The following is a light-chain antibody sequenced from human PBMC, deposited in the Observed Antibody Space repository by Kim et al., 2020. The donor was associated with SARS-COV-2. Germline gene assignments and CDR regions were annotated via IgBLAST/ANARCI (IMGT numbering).Light chain of an antibody. V-gene: IGLV2-14*03. CDR2: DVT. J-gene: IGLJ2*01. CDR3: NSYTSTSAFVL. CDR1: SSDIGGYDY. Sequence: SITISCTGTSSDIGGYDYVSWYQQYPGKAPKLLIYDVTKRPPGASSRFSGSKSGNTAFLTISGLQAEDEGDYYCNSYTSTSAFVLFGGGTQLTVL.